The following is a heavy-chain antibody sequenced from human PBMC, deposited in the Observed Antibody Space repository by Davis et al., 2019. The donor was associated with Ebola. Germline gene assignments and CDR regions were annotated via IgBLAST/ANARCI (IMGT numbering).Heavy chain of an antibody. CDR1: GFTFSSYG. J-gene: IGHJ4*02. CDR3: ARAIWGSGADY. V-gene: IGHV3-30*03. D-gene: IGHD3-16*01. CDR2: ISYDGSNK. Sequence: PGGSLRLSCAASGFTFSSYGMHWVRQAPGKGLEWVAVISYDGSNKYYADSVKGRFTISRDNSKNTLYLQMNSLRSDDTAVYYCARAIWGSGADYWGQGTLVTVSS.